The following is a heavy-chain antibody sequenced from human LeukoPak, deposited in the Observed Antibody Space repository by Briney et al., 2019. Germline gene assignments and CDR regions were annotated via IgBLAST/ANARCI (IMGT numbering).Heavy chain of an antibody. CDR3: ARGGYSYGHQKTRFDY. CDR1: GFTFSSYG. J-gene: IGHJ4*02. V-gene: IGHV3-23*01. CDR2: ISGSGGST. D-gene: IGHD5-18*01. Sequence: GGSLRLSCAASGFTFSSYGMSWVRQAPGKGLEWVSAISGSGGSTYYADSVKGRFTISRDNSKNTLYLQMNSLRAADTAVYYCARGGYSYGHQKTRFDYWGQGTLVTVSS.